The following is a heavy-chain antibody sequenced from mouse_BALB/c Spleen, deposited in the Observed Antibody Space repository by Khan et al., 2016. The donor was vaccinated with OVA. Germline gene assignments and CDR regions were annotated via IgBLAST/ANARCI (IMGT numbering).Heavy chain of an antibody. Sequence: EVKLEESGPGLVKPSQSLSLTCTVTGYSITSGYAWNWIRQFPGNKLEWMGYISYSGSTSYNPSLRSRISITRDTSKNQFFLQLNSVTTENTATYYCARKKYYGYAMDYWGQGTSVTVSS. V-gene: IGHV3-2*02. CDR2: ISYSGST. CDR3: ARKKYYGYAMDY. D-gene: IGHD1-1*01. CDR1: GYSITSGYA. J-gene: IGHJ4*01.